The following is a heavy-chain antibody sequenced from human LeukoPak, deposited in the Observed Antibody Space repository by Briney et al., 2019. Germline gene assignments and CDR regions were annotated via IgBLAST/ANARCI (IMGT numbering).Heavy chain of an antibody. CDR1: GFTFSSYG. D-gene: IGHD3-22*01. CDR3: AKDDYDSSGSFDY. V-gene: IGHV3-30*02. Sequence: GGSLRLSCAASGFTFSSYGMHWVRQAPGKGLEWVAFIRYDGSNKYYADSVKGRFTISRDNSKNTLYLQMNSLRAEDTAVYYCAKDDYDSSGSFDYWGQGTLVTVSS. CDR2: IRYDGSNK. J-gene: IGHJ4*02.